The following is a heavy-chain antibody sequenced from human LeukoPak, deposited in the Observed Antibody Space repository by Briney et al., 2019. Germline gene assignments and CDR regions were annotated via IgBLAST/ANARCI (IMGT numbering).Heavy chain of an antibody. Sequence: PGGSLRLSCAASGFTFSNYAMSWVRQVPGKGLEWVSSLSSSGDSSCFADSVKGRFTISRDNARNTLDLQMSSLRAEDAAVYYCARGIYYDTSGYLWWGQGTLVTVSS. V-gene: IGHV3-23*01. CDR3: ARGIYYDTSGYLW. D-gene: IGHD3-22*01. CDR1: GFTFSNYA. J-gene: IGHJ4*02. CDR2: LSSSGDSS.